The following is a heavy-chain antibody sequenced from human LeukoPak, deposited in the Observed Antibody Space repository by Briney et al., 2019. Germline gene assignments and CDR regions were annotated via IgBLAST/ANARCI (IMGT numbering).Heavy chain of an antibody. V-gene: IGHV3-11*06. CDR2: ISSSSSYT. CDR1: GFTFSDYY. D-gene: IGHD3-9*01. CDR3: ARGVDLDWLLYYY. J-gene: IGHJ4*02. Sequence: GGSLRLSCAASGFTFSDYYMSWIRQAPGKGLEWVSYISSSSSYTNYADSVKGRFTISRDNAKNSLYLQMNSLRAEDTAVYYCARGVDLDWLLYYYWGQGTLVTVSS.